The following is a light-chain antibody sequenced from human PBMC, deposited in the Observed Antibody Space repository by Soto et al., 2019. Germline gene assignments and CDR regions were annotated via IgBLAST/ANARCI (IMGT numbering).Light chain of an antibody. CDR2: AAS. Sequence: IQLTQSPSSLSASLGDRVTITCRASQSISRFLNWYQPKPGKAPKRLIYAASSLQSGVPSRFSGSGSGTEFTLTISSLQPEDSATYYCLQHNGYSFTFGGGTKVDI. CDR1: QSISRF. V-gene: IGKV1-17*01. J-gene: IGKJ4*01. CDR3: LQHNGYSFT.